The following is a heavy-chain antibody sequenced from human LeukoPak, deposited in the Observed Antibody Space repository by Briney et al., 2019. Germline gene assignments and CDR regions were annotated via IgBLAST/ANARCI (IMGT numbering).Heavy chain of an antibody. CDR1: GGSIRSYY. Sequence: SSETLSLTCTVSGGSIRSYYWSWIRQPPGKGLEWIGYIYCSGSTNYNPSLKSRVTISVDTSKNQFSLKLSSVTAADTAVYYCARVGNPDYDFWSGFSMDVWGQGTTVTVSS. D-gene: IGHD3-3*01. J-gene: IGHJ6*02. V-gene: IGHV4-59*01. CDR3: ARVGNPDYDFWSGFSMDV. CDR2: IYCSGST.